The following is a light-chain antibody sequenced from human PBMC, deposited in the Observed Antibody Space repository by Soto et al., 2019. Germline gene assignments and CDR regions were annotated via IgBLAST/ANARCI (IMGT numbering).Light chain of an antibody. J-gene: IGKJ4*01. CDR3: QQYDNLLLS. CDR1: QDISNH. CDR2: DAS. Sequence: DIQMTQSPSSLSAFVRDRVTITCQASQDISNHLNWYQQKPGEAPRLLIYDASILETGVPSRFSGSGFGTHFTFTISSLQPEDIATYYCQQYDNLLLSFGGGTNVDI. V-gene: IGKV1-33*01.